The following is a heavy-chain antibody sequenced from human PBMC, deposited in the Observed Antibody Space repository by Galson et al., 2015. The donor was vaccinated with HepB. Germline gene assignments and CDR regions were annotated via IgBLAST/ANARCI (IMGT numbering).Heavy chain of an antibody. J-gene: IGHJ4*02. V-gene: IGHV3-23*01. CDR1: GFSFTRYA. D-gene: IGHD2-15*01. CDR3: AKDGIMVANNPYHFHY. CDR2: ITSSGGNS. Sequence: SLRLSCAASGFSFTRYAMTWVRQAPGKGLEWVSSITSSGGNSYYKDSVKGRFTVSRDNSKNPLLLQLNSLRAEDTAMYFCAKDGIMVANNPYHFHYWGQGTLVTVSS.